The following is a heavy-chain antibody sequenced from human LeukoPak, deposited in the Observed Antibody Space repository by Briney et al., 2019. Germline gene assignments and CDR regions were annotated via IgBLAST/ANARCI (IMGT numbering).Heavy chain of an antibody. Sequence: SETLSLTCSVSGGSISSYYWSWIRQPPGKGLEWIGYIYYSGSTNYNPSLKSRVTISVDTSKNQFSLKLSSVTAADTAVYYCANSPRGITGTYAEYYFDYWGQGTLVTVSS. CDR1: GGSISSYY. CDR3: ANSPRGITGTYAEYYFDY. V-gene: IGHV4-59*12. D-gene: IGHD1-7*01. CDR2: IYYSGST. J-gene: IGHJ4*02.